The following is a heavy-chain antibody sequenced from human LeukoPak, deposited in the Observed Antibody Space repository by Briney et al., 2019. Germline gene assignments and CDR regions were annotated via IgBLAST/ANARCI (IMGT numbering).Heavy chain of an antibody. Sequence: TGGSLRLSCAASGFTFSSYAMSWVRQAPGRGLEWVSTISASGDSTFYASSVKGRFTISRDNSKNTLHLQMNSLRAEDTAVYYCAKEVTGKGKAFEYWGRGTLVTVSS. J-gene: IGHJ4*02. V-gene: IGHV3-23*01. CDR2: ISASGDST. CDR1: GFTFSSYA. CDR3: AKEVTGKGKAFEY. D-gene: IGHD6-19*01.